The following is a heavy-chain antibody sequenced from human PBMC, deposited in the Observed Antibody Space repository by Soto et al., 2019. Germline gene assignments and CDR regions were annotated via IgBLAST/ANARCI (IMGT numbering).Heavy chain of an antibody. CDR2: INPSGGST. V-gene: IGHV1-46*01. D-gene: IGHD3-22*01. J-gene: IGHJ4*02. Sequence: EASVKVSCKASGYTFTNYYIHWVRQAPGQGLEWMGIINPSGGSTSYAQRFRGRVTMTRDTSTSTVYMDLSGLRSDDTAVYYCAREDLISMRDYYFTYWGQGTMVTVSS. CDR3: AREDLISMRDYYFTY. CDR1: GYTFTNYY.